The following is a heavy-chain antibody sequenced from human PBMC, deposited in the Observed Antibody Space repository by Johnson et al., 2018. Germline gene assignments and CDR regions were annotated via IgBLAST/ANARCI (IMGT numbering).Heavy chain of an antibody. J-gene: IGHJ3*02. CDR3: AKVALRYFDWLHAAFDI. Sequence: QVQLVQSGGGVVQPGRSLRLSCAASGFTFSSYGMHWVRQAPGKGLEWVAVISYDGSNKYYADSVKGRFTISRDNSKNTLYLKMKSRRAEDTAVYYCAKVALRYFDWLHAAFDIWGQGTMVTVSS. D-gene: IGHD3-9*01. V-gene: IGHV3-30*18. CDR2: ISYDGSNK. CDR1: GFTFSSYG.